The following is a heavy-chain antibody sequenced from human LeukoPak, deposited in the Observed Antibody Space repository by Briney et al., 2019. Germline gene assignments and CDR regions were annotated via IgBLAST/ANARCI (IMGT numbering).Heavy chain of an antibody. Sequence: SVKVSCKASGGTFSSYAISWVRQAPGQGLEWMGRIIPIFGTANYAQKFQGRVTITTDESTSTAYMELSSLRSEDTAVYYCARDVFHSGVTQNYSDYWGQGTLVTVSS. V-gene: IGHV1-69*05. D-gene: IGHD4-23*01. J-gene: IGHJ4*02. CDR2: IIPIFGTA. CDR3: ARDVFHSGVTQNYSDY. CDR1: GGTFSSYA.